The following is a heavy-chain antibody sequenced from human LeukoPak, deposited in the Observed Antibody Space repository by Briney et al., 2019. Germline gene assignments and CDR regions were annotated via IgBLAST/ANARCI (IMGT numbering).Heavy chain of an antibody. Sequence: GRSLRLSCTASGFTFSNYWMHWVRQVPGKGLVWVSRIIGDGSTTFYADSVKGRFTISRDNAKNSLYLQMNSLRAEDTAVYYCVAPRARVTVTTLRFDYWGQGTLVTVSS. CDR3: VAPRARVTVTTLRFDY. CDR1: GFTFSNYW. CDR2: IIGDGSTT. J-gene: IGHJ4*02. D-gene: IGHD4-17*01. V-gene: IGHV3-74*01.